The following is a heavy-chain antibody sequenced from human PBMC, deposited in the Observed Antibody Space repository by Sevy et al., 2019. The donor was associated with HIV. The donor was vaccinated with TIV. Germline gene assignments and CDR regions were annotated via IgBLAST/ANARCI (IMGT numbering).Heavy chain of an antibody. Sequence: GGSLRLSCAASGFTFSSYSMNWVRQAPGKGLEWVSSISSSSSYIYYADSVKGRFTISRDNAKNSLYLQMNSLGAEDTAVYYCARDCSGGSCYYYYYYGMDVWGQGTTVTVSS. CDR3: ARDCSGGSCYYYYYYGMDV. J-gene: IGHJ6*02. CDR2: ISSSSSYI. V-gene: IGHV3-21*01. CDR1: GFTFSSYS. D-gene: IGHD2-15*01.